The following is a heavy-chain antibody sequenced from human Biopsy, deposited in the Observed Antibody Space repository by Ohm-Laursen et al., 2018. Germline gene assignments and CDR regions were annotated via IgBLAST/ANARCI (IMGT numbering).Heavy chain of an antibody. Sequence: SLRLSCAASGFTFNAYWMYWVRQVPGKGLVWVSHIKSVGSWTNYADSVKGRFTISRDNAKNTLYLQMNSLRAEDTAVYYCVSFLKDLNMAVWGQGTTATVSS. CDR2: IKSVGSWT. J-gene: IGHJ6*02. CDR1: GFTFNAYW. CDR3: VSFLKDLNMAV. D-gene: IGHD2-15*01. V-gene: IGHV3-74*01.